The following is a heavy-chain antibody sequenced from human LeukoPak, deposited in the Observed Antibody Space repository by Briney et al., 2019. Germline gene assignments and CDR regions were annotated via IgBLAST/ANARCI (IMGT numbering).Heavy chain of an antibody. D-gene: IGHD3-22*01. CDR3: ARNTYYYDSSGYYRVDAFDI. Sequence: PGRSLRLSCAASGFTFSSYGMHGVRQAPGKGLEWVAVIWYDGSNKYYAGSVKGRFTISRDNSKNTLYLQMNSLRAEDTAVYYCARNTYYYDSSGYYRVDAFDIWGQGTMVTVSS. V-gene: IGHV3-33*01. CDR1: GFTFSSYG. CDR2: IWYDGSNK. J-gene: IGHJ3*02.